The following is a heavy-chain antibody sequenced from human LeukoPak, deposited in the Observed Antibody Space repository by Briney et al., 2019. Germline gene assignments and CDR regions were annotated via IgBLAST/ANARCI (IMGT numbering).Heavy chain of an antibody. D-gene: IGHD3-3*01. CDR1: GGSISSSNW. J-gene: IGHJ6*02. CDR3: ARRQSYDFWSGYSTYYYYGMDV. V-gene: IGHV4-4*02. CDR2: IYHSGST. Sequence: PSETLSLTCAVSGGSISSSNWWSWVRQPLGKGLEWIGEIYHSGSTNYNPSLKSRVTISVDTSKNQFSLKLSSVTAADTAVYYCARRQSYDFWSGYSTYYYYGMDVWGQGTTVTVSS.